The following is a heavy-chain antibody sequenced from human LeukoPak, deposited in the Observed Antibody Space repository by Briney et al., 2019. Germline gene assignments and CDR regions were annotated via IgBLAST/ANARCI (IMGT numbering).Heavy chain of an antibody. CDR2: IYYSGST. J-gene: IGHJ6*03. CDR3: ARASVKVWGSTYYYMDV. Sequence: SETLSLTCTVSGGSISSSSYYWGWIRQPPGKGLEWIGSIYYSGSTYYNPSLKSRVTISVDTSKNQFSLKLSSVTAADTAVYYCARASVKVWGSTYYYMDVWGKGTTVTVSS. D-gene: IGHD3-16*01. V-gene: IGHV4-39*01. CDR1: GGSISSSSYY.